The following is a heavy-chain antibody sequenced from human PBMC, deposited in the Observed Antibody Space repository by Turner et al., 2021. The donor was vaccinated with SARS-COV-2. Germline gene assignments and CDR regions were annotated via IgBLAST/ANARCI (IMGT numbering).Heavy chain of an antibody. CDR2: IHFGGST. CDR1: GGSITGYY. D-gene: IGHD5-18*01. V-gene: IGHV4-59*01. CDR3: ARLGPKAASRGFFDL. J-gene: IGHJ4*02. Sequence: QVQLKESVPGLVKPSETLSLTCTVSGGSITGYYWNWLRQPPGKGLAWIGYIHFGGSTDYNPSLKSRVSISVDTSKNQISLKLTSVTPAEAAVYYCARLGPKAASRGFFDLWGQGTLVTVSS.